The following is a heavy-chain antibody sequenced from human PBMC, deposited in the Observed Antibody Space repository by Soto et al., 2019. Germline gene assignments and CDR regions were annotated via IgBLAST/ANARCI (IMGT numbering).Heavy chain of an antibody. Sequence: EVQLVESGGGLVKPGGSLRLSCAASGFTFSSYSMNWVRQAPGKGLEWVSSISSSSSYIYYADSVKGRFTISRDNAKNSLYLQMNSLRAEDTAVYYCAREIEPPVWLPDNYYYYGMDVWGQGTTVTVSS. J-gene: IGHJ6*02. CDR1: GFTFSSYS. CDR2: ISSSSSYI. V-gene: IGHV3-21*01. D-gene: IGHD5-18*01. CDR3: AREIEPPVWLPDNYYYYGMDV.